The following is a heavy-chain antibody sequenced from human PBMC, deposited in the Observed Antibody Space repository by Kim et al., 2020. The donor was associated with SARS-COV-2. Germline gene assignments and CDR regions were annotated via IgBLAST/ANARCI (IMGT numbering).Heavy chain of an antibody. Sequence: ASVKVSCKASGYTFTSYGISWVRQAPGQGLEWMGWISAYNGNTNYAQKLQGRVTMTTDTSTSTAYMELRSLRSDDTAVYYCARQTNIVVVPAAPITPDWFDPWGQGTLVTVSS. CDR1: GYTFTSYG. CDR2: ISAYNGNT. D-gene: IGHD2-2*01. J-gene: IGHJ5*02. CDR3: ARQTNIVVVPAAPITPDWFDP. V-gene: IGHV1-18*01.